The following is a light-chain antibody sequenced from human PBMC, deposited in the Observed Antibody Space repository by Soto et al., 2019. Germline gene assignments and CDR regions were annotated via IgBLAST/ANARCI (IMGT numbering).Light chain of an antibody. J-gene: IGLJ3*02. CDR1: SSDVGDYNY. CDR3: CSYAGSYTFL. CDR2: DVS. Sequence: QSALTQPRSVSGSPGQSVTISCTGTSSDVGDYNYVSWYQQHPGKAPKLMIYDVSKRPSGVPDRFSGSKSGNTASLTISGLQAEDEADYYCCSYAGSYTFLFGGGTKLTVL. V-gene: IGLV2-11*01.